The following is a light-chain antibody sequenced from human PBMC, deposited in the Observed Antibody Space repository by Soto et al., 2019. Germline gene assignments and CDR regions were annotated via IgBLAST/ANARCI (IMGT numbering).Light chain of an antibody. CDR2: GAS. Sequence: EIVMTQSPATLSVSPGERATLSCRASQSVSSNLAWYQQKPGQAPRLLIYGASTRATGIPARCSGSGSGTEFTLTISSLQSEDFAMEFCQQDNNWPPDRTFGQGTKVEIK. J-gene: IGKJ1*01. V-gene: IGKV3-15*01. CDR3: QQDNNWPPDRT. CDR1: QSVSSN.